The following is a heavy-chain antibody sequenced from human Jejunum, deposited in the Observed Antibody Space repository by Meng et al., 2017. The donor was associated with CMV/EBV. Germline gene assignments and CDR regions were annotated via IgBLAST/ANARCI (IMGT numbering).Heavy chain of an antibody. Sequence: EVQLLESGGGLVQPGGSLRLSCSVSGFTFSNYAMTWVRQAPGKGLEWVSSIGASGASKYYADSVKGRFTVSRDNYASTLYLQMNSLRADDTAIYYCAKDPELYWGQGTLVTVSS. CDR1: GFTFSNYA. D-gene: IGHD1-26*01. J-gene: IGHJ4*02. V-gene: IGHV3-23*01. CDR2: IGASGASK. CDR3: AKDPELY.